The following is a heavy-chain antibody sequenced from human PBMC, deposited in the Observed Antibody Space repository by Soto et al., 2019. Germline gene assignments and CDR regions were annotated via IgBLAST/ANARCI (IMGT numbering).Heavy chain of an antibody. CDR3: AREGTMVRGGIP. D-gene: IGHD3-10*01. Sequence: SGGSLRLSCAASGFTFSSYSMNWVRQAPGKGLEWVSSISSSSSYIYYADSVKGRFTISRDNAKNSLYLQMNSLRAEDTAVYYCAREGTMVRGGIPWGQGTLVTVSS. CDR2: ISSSSSYI. V-gene: IGHV3-21*01. J-gene: IGHJ5*02. CDR1: GFTFSSYS.